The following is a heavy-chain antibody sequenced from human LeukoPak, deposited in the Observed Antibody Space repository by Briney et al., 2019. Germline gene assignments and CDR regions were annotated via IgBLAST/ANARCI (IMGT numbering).Heavy chain of an antibody. J-gene: IGHJ4*02. CDR2: ISSDGRTT. D-gene: IGHD5-12*01. V-gene: IGHV3-23*01. CDR3: AKALGYSASDSRCRTFDH. CDR1: GFAFSSFA. Sequence: GGSLRLSCAASGFAFSSFALAWVRQAPGKGLEWVASISSDGRTTNHADSVRGRFTNSRDNSQNTLNLQMNSLRAEDSALYYCAKALGYSASDSRCRTFDHWGQGALVTVSS.